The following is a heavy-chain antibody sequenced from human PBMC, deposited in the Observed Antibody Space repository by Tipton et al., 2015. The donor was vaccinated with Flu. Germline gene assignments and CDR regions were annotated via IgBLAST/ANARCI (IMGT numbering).Heavy chain of an antibody. V-gene: IGHV3-48*03. CDR2: ISSSGDTI. J-gene: IGHJ4*02. D-gene: IGHD5/OR15-5a*01. Sequence: SLRLSCAASGFTFSSYEMNWVRQAPGKGLEWVSYISSSGDTISYADSVKGRFTVSRDYSENTLFLQMNSLRAEDTAVYYCAKVIPEIVSGLDYWGQGTLVTVSS. CDR1: GFTFSSYE. CDR3: AKVIPEIVSGLDY.